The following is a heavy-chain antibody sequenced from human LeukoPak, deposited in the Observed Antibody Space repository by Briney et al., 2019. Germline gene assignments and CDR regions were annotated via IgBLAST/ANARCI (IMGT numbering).Heavy chain of an antibody. CDR1: GNTFTGYY. CDR3: ARDKVAGVGALDY. J-gene: IGHJ4*02. CDR2: INPSSGGT. V-gene: IGHV1-2*02. Sequence: GASVKASCKASGNTFTGYYIYWVRQAPGQGLEWMGRINPSSGGTNYAQKFQGRVTMTRDTSISTAYMELSRLRSDDTAVYYCARDKVAGVGALDYWGQGTLVTVSS. D-gene: IGHD3-16*01.